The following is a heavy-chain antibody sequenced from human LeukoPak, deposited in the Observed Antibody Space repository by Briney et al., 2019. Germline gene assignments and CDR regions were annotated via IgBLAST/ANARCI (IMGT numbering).Heavy chain of an antibody. D-gene: IGHD2-2*01. CDR2: ISYDGSNK. V-gene: IGHV3-30*18. J-gene: IGHJ6*02. Sequence: GGSLRLSCAASGFTFSSHGMHWVRQAPGKGLEWVAVISYDGSNKYYADSVKGRFTISRDNSKNTLYLQMNSLRAEDTAVYYCANGEFLPNYCSSTSCPLGYYYGMDVWGQGTTVTVSS. CDR3: ANGEFLPNYCSSTSCPLGYYYGMDV. CDR1: GFTFSSHG.